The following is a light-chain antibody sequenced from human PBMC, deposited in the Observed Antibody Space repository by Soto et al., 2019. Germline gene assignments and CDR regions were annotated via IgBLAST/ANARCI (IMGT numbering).Light chain of an antibody. V-gene: IGKV1-39*01. CDR3: QKYNSAPRT. J-gene: IGKJ1*01. Sequence: GGRVTISCRASQTISTFLNWYQQKPGTAPRLLIYRASSVQSGVPPRFSGSGSGRDFTLTISSLQPEDVATYYCQKYNSAPRTFGQGTKV. CDR1: QTISTF. CDR2: RAS.